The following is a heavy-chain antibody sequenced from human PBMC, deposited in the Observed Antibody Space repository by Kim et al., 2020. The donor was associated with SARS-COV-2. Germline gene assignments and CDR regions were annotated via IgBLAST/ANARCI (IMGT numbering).Heavy chain of an antibody. J-gene: IGHJ4*02. Sequence: YDSPFLKRRVTTSVDTSKNKFSLKLSSVTAADTAVYYCAGGSGSGYSFDYWGQGTLVTVSS. V-gene: IGHV4-39*07. D-gene: IGHD3-22*01. CDR3: AGGSGSGYSFDY.